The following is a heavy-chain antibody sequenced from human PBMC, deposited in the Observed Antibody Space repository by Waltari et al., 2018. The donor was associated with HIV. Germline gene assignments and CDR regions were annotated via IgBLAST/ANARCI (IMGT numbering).Heavy chain of an antibody. D-gene: IGHD3-10*01. Sequence: QVQLVESGGGLVKLGGSLRLSCAASGFTFSDYYLSWIPQAPGKRLEWVSYISSSGSTIYYADSVKGRFTISRDNAKNSLYLQMSSLRAEDTAVYYCATGGGQFRFGVAKRTYGMDVWGQGTTVTVSS. CDR1: GFTFSDYY. CDR2: ISSSGSTI. J-gene: IGHJ6*02. V-gene: IGHV3-11*01. CDR3: ATGGGQFRFGVAKRTYGMDV.